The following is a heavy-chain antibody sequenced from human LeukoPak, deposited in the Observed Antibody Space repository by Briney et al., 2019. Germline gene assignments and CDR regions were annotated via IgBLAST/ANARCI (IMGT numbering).Heavy chain of an antibody. V-gene: IGHV1-2*02. D-gene: IGHD5-24*01. CDR2: ITPSGGT. CDR3: ARDRYGDGFAHLDS. J-gene: IGHJ4*02. Sequence: ASVKVSCKASGYTFTSYAIHWVRQATGQGLEWMGWITPSGGTDYPQKFQGRVAITWDTSITTAYMDLSRLTSDDTAVYYCARDRYGDGFAHLDSWGQGALVTVSS. CDR1: GYTFTSYA.